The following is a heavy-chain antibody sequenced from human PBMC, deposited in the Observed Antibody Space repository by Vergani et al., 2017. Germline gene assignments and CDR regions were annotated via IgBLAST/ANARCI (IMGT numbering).Heavy chain of an antibody. CDR3: TRHGRSGWAGYFQH. J-gene: IGHJ1*01. V-gene: IGHV4-39*01. CDR1: GVSIGSNSYY. D-gene: IGHD6-19*01. Sequence: QLQLQESGPGLVKPSETLSLTCTVSGVSIGSNSYYWGWIRQPPGKGLEWIGTIYYTGTTYYNEAHKSRLTISVDTSKNQFSLNLTSVTAADTAVYYCTRHGRSGWAGYFQHWSQGTLVTASS. CDR2: IYYTGTT.